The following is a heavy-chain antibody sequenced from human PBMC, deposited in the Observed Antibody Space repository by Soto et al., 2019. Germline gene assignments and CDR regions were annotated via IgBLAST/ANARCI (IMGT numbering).Heavy chain of an antibody. Sequence: PGGSLRLCCAASGFTFSSYAMHWVRQAPGKGLEWVAVISYDGSNKYYADSVKGRFTISRDNSKNTLYLQMNSLRAEDTAVYYCAREAVVVAATLDYWGQGTLVTVSS. CDR2: ISYDGSNK. D-gene: IGHD2-15*01. V-gene: IGHV3-30-3*01. CDR1: GFTFSSYA. CDR3: AREAVVVAATLDY. J-gene: IGHJ4*02.